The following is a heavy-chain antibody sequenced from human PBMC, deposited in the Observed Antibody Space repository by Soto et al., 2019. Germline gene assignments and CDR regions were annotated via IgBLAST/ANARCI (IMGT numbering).Heavy chain of an antibody. D-gene: IGHD6-13*01. Sequence: SETLSLTCTVSGGSISSSSYYWGWIRQPPGKGLEWIGSIYYSGSTYYNPSLKSRVTISVDTSKNQFSLKLSSVTAADTAVYYCARRGSIAAAGANWFDPWGQGTLVTVSS. CDR3: ARRGSIAAAGANWFDP. CDR2: IYYSGST. V-gene: IGHV4-39*01. J-gene: IGHJ5*02. CDR1: GGSISSSSYY.